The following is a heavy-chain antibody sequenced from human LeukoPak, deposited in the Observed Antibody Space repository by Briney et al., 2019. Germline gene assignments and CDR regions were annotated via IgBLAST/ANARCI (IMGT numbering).Heavy chain of an antibody. CDR2: INPNGGST. Sequence: ASVKVSCKASGYTFTSYYMHWVRQAPGQGLEWMGIINPNGGSTSYAQKFQGRVTMTRDMSTSTVYMELSSLRSEDTAIYYCAREGRGVPGAIAAVKGFDYWGQGTLVTVSS. V-gene: IGHV1-46*01. CDR1: GYTFTSYY. J-gene: IGHJ4*02. CDR3: AREGRGVPGAIAAVKGFDY. D-gene: IGHD6-13*01.